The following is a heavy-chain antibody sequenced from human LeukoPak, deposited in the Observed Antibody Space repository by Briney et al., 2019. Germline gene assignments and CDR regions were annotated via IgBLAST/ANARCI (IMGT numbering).Heavy chain of an antibody. J-gene: IGHJ6*03. CDR1: GFTFHYYD. Sequence: GSPRLSCSTSGFTFHYYDMHWVRQTLGKGLEWVSAIGTSGDTYYLGSVKGRFTISRENAKNSLSLQMNSLRAGDTAVYYCARGRMTTSYYMDVWGKGTTVTVSS. V-gene: IGHV3-13*01. CDR2: IGTSGDT. CDR3: ARGRMTTSYYMDV. D-gene: IGHD4-11*01.